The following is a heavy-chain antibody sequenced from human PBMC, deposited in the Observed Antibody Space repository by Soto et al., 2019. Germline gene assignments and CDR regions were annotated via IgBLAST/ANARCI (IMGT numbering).Heavy chain of an antibody. D-gene: IGHD3-16*02. CDR2: IYYLGNT. CDR1: GGSISSTSSY. CDR3: AGTVYIWGSYRSGLGAFDI. V-gene: IGHV4-39*01. Sequence: SETLSLTCTVSGGSISSTSSYWAWIRQPPGKGLEWVGSIYYLGNTYYNPSLGSRVTISVDTSKNQFSLKLSSVTAADTAVFYCAGTVYIWGSYRSGLGAFDIWGQGTMVTVSS. J-gene: IGHJ3*02.